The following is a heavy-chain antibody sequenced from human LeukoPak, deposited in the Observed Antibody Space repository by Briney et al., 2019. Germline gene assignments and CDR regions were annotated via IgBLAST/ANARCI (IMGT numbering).Heavy chain of an antibody. Sequence: HPSETLSLTCTVSGGSISSYYWSWIRQPPGKGLEWIGYIYYSGSTNYNPSLKSRVTISVDTSKNQFSLKLSSVTAADTAVYYCARVVGSVGYRFGYFGPSYQFDYWGQGTLVTVSS. CDR2: IYYSGST. D-gene: IGHD2-15*01. CDR1: GGSISSYY. J-gene: IGHJ4*02. CDR3: ARVVGSVGYRFGYFGPSYQFDY. V-gene: IGHV4-59*01.